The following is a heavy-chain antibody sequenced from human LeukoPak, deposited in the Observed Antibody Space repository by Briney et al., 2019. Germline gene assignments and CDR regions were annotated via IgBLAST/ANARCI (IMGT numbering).Heavy chain of an antibody. J-gene: IGHJ4*02. Sequence: SETLSLTCTVSGGSISSYYWSWIRQPPGKGLEWIGYIYYSGSTNYNPSLKSRVTISVDTPKNQFSLKLSSVTAADTAVYYCARGAVDNMASGYWGQGTLVTVSS. CDR1: GGSISSYY. CDR2: IYYSGST. D-gene: IGHD5-12*01. CDR3: ARGAVDNMASGY. V-gene: IGHV4-59*01.